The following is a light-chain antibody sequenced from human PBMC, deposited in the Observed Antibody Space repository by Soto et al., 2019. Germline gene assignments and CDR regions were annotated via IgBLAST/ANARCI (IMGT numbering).Light chain of an antibody. CDR2: DAT. J-gene: IGKJ1*01. CDR1: QPIRDW. Sequence: DVQLIQSPSTLSSSIGDRVTITCRVSQPIRDWVAWYQQKPGKAPKLLIYDATSSDSGVPSRFSGSGSETEFTLTISSLQPGDLATYYCQQYYSYSNTVGQGTRVEL. CDR3: QQYYSYSNT. V-gene: IGKV1-5*01.